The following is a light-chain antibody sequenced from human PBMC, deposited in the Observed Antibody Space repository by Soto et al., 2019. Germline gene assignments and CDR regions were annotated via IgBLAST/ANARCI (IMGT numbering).Light chain of an antibody. CDR1: SSDVGAYNY. Sequence: QSVLTQPRSVSWSPGQSVTISCTGTSSDVGAYNYVSWYQQEPGKAPKLMIYDVIKRPSGVPDRFSGSKSDNAASLTISGLQAEDEADYYCCSYAGTYTYVFGTGTKVTVL. CDR2: DVI. V-gene: IGLV2-11*01. J-gene: IGLJ1*01. CDR3: CSYAGTYTYV.